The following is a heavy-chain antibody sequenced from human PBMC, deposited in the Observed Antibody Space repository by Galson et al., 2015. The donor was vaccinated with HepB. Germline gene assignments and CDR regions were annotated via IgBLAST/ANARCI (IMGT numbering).Heavy chain of an antibody. D-gene: IGHD1-26*01. CDR2: INAGNGNT. J-gene: IGHJ2*01. Sequence: SVKVSCKASGYTFNSYAMHWVRQAPGQRLEWMGWINAGNGNTKYSQKFQGRVTITRDTSASTAYMELSSLRSEDTAVYYCARVGIVGATTRYFDLWGRGTLVTVSS. CDR1: GYTFNSYA. V-gene: IGHV1-3*01. CDR3: ARVGIVGATTRYFDL.